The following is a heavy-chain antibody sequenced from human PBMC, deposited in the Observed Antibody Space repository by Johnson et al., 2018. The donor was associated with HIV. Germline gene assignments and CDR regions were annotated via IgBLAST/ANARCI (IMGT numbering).Heavy chain of an antibody. V-gene: IGHV3-15*01. CDR2: IKSKTDGGTP. J-gene: IGHJ3*02. D-gene: IGHD6-13*01. CDR3: TTQQRADAFDI. Sequence: VQLVESGGGLIKPGGSLRLSCAAPGFTFSNAWMSWVRQAPGKGLEWVGRIKSKTDGGTPDYAAPVKGRCTISRDDSKNTLYLQMNSLKTEDTAVYYCTTQQRADAFDIWGQGTMVTVSS. CDR1: GFTFSNAW.